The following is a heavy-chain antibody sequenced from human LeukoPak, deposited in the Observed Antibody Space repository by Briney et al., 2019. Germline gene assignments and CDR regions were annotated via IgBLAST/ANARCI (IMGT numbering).Heavy chain of an antibody. Sequence: GGSLRLSCAASGFTFSNYAMSWVRQAPGKGLEWVSGISGSGGSTDYADSVKGRFTISRDNSKNTLYLQMNSLRAEDTAVYYCAKPPQNLVVITHFDYWGQGTLVTVSS. CDR3: AKPPQNLVVITHFDY. CDR1: GFTFSNYA. CDR2: ISGSGGST. V-gene: IGHV3-23*01. J-gene: IGHJ4*02. D-gene: IGHD3-22*01.